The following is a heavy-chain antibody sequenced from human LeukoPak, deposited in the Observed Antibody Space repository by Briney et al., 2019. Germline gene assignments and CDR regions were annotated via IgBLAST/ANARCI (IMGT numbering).Heavy chain of an antibody. D-gene: IGHD4-17*01. Sequence: GGSPRLSCAASGFTFSDYYMSWIRQAPGKGLEWVSYISSSSSYTNYADSVKGRFTISRDNAKNSLYLQMNSLRAEDTAVYYCARVGRGSYGAFDIWGQGTMVTVSS. J-gene: IGHJ3*02. CDR3: ARVGRGSYGAFDI. V-gene: IGHV3-11*06. CDR1: GFTFSDYY. CDR2: ISSSSSYT.